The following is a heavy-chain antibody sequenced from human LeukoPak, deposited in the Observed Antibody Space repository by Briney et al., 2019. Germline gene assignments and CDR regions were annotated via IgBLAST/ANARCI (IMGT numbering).Heavy chain of an antibody. CDR3: ERATSTSYNGYFHP. CDR2: IYSTGRST. CDR1: GGSISSSGSY. J-gene: IGHJ5*02. Sequence: SETLSLTCTLSGGSISSSGSYWGWIRQPPGQGLEYIGTIYSTGRSTYYSPSLKRRVAISVDTSKSQFSLRLNSVTAADTAVYYCERATSTSYNGYFHPCGQGTLVTVSS. D-gene: IGHD5-24*01. V-gene: IGHV4-39*01.